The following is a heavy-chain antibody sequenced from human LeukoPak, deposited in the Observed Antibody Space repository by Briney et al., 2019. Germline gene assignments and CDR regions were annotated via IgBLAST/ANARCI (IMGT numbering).Heavy chain of an antibody. CDR2: INPNSGGT. CDR1: GYTFTGYY. D-gene: IGHD3-22*01. CDR3: ARDQYYDSSGYFQDFDY. V-gene: IGHV1-2*02. Sequence: ASVKVSCKASGYTFTGYYMYWVRQAPGQGLEWMGWINPNSGGTNYAQKFQGGVTMTRDTSISTAYMELSRLRSDDTAVYYCARDQYYDSSGYFQDFDYWGQGTLVTVSS. J-gene: IGHJ4*02.